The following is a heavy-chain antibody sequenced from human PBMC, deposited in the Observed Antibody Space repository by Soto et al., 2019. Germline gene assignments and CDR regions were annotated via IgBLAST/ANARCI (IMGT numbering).Heavy chain of an antibody. CDR3: ARQKYSSGWYPDY. CDR2: INHSGST. J-gene: IGHJ4*02. V-gene: IGHV4-34*01. Sequence: SETLSLTCAVYGGSFSGYYWSWIRQPPGKGLEWIGEINHSGSTNYNPSLKSRVTISVDTSKNQFSLKLSSVTAADTAVYYCARQKYSSGWYPDYWGQGTLVTVS. CDR1: GGSFSGYY. D-gene: IGHD6-19*01.